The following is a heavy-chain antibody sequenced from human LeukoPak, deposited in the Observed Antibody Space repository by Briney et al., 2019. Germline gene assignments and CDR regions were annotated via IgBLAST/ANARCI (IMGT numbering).Heavy chain of an antibody. Sequence: GGSLRLSCAASGFTFSDYYMSWIRQAPGKGLEWVSAISGSGGSTYYADSVKGRFTISRDNSKNTLYLQMNSLRAEDTAVYYCAKDDCSSTSCYLNDAFDIWGQGTMVTVSS. CDR2: ISGSGGST. CDR3: AKDDCSSTSCYLNDAFDI. J-gene: IGHJ3*02. D-gene: IGHD2-2*01. CDR1: GFTFSDYY. V-gene: IGHV3-23*01.